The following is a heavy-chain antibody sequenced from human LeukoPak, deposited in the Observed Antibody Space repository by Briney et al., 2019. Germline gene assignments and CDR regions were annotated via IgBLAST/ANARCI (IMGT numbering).Heavy chain of an antibody. V-gene: IGHV4-59*01. CDR1: GGSISSYY. Sequence: KPSETLSLTCTVSGGSISSYYWSWIRQPPGKGLEWIGYIYYSGSTNYNPSLKSRVTISVDTSKNQFSLKLSSVTAADTAVYYCAIGYDSSGYYSEYFQHWGQGTLVTVSS. CDR3: AIGYDSSGYYSEYFQH. J-gene: IGHJ1*01. CDR2: IYYSGST. D-gene: IGHD3-22*01.